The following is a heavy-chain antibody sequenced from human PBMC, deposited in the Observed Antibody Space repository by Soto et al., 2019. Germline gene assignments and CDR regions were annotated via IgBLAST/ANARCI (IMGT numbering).Heavy chain of an antibody. Sequence: VGSLRLSCASSVFTFSSYGMHWVRQSPGKGLEWVAVIWYDGSNKYYADSVKGRFTISRDNSKNTLYLQMNSLRAEDTAVYYCARGVTPYYYDSSGILDGPYFEYWGQGTLVTVSS. CDR3: ARGVTPYYYDSSGILDGPYFEY. V-gene: IGHV3-33*01. J-gene: IGHJ4*02. CDR1: VFTFSSYG. CDR2: IWYDGSNK. D-gene: IGHD3-22*01.